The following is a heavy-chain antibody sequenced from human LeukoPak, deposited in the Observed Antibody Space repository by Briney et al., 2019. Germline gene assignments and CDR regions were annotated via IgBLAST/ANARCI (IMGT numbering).Heavy chain of an antibody. CDR3: AKSLLTTATGTGRAFDI. D-gene: IGHD1-1*01. V-gene: IGHV3-23*01. CDR1: GFIFKLFA. CDR2: ISAGGDGT. J-gene: IGHJ3*02. Sequence: GGSLRLSCVGSGFIFKLFAVGWVRQAPGKGLEWVSGISAGGDGTYHADPVKGRFTISRDNSKNTLYLQMNSLRAEDTAEYYCAKSLLTTATGTGRAFDIWGQGTMVTVSS.